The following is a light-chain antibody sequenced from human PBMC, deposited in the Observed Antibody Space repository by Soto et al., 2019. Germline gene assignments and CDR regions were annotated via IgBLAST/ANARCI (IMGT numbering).Light chain of an antibody. CDR1: SSDVGGSHY. CDR2: AVN. J-gene: IGLJ2*01. CDR3: CSYTGTGTLLL. Sequence: QSALTQPAAVSGSPGQSITISCTGTSSDVGGSHYVSWYQQHPGKAPTLMVYAVNKRRSWVSNRFSGSKSGNTASLTISGLHTEDESDYYCCSYTGTGTLLLFGGGTKLTVL. V-gene: IGLV2-14*01.